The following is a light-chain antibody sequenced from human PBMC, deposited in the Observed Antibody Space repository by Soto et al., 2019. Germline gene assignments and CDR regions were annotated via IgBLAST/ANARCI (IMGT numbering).Light chain of an antibody. CDR1: SSDIGVYDY. V-gene: IGLV2-8*01. CDR2: DVT. Sequence: QSVLTQPPSASGSPGQSVTISCTGTSSDIGVYDYVSWYQRHPGKAPKLVIYDVTKRPSGVPDRFSGSKSGNTASLTVSGLQAEDKADYFCGSYAGTKNFVVFGGGTKLTVL. CDR3: GSYAGTKNFVV. J-gene: IGLJ2*01.